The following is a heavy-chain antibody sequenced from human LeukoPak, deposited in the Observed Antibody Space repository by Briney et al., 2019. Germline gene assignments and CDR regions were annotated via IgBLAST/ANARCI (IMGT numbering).Heavy chain of an antibody. CDR1: GGSFSGYY. Sequence: SETLSLTCAVYGGSFSGYYWSWIRQPPGKGLEWIGEINHSGNTNYNPSLKSRVTISVDTSKNQFSLKLSSVTAADTAVYYCARVVPAAIRAQANFDYWGQGTLVTVSS. V-gene: IGHV4-34*01. D-gene: IGHD2-2*01. CDR2: INHSGNT. J-gene: IGHJ4*02. CDR3: ARVVPAAIRAQANFDY.